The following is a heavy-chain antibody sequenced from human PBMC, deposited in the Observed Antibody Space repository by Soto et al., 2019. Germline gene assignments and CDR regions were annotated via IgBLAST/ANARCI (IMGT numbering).Heavy chain of an antibody. CDR1: GFTFSDYY. J-gene: IGHJ4*02. Sequence: LRLSCAASGFTFSDYYMSWIRQAPGKGLEWVSYISSSSSYTNYADSVKGRFTISRDNAKNSLYLQMNSLRAEDTAVYYCARVTIAAAGELDXWGQGTLVTVSX. V-gene: IGHV3-11*06. CDR2: ISSSSSYT. CDR3: ARVTIAAAGELDX. D-gene: IGHD6-13*01.